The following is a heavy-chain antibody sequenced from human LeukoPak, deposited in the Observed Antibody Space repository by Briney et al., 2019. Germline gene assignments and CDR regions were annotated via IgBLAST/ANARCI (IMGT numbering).Heavy chain of an antibody. V-gene: IGHV3-7*05. CDR1: GFTFSSYW. J-gene: IGHJ4*02. CDR2: IKQDGSEK. CDR3: ARDAAGITGTEDY. D-gene: IGHD1-20*01. Sequence: GGSLRLSCAASGFTFSSYWMSWVRQAPGKGLEWVANIKQDGSEKYYVDSVKGRFTISRDNDKNSLYLQMSSLRAEDTAVYYCARDAAGITGTEDYWGQGTLVTVSS.